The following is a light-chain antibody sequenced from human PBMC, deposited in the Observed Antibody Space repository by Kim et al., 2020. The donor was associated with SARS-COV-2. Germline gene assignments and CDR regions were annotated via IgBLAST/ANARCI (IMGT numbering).Light chain of an antibody. CDR3: QQYNNWPPGRT. CDR2: GAS. Sequence: EIVMTQSPATLSVSPGERATLSCRASQTVSSNLAWYQQKPGQAPRLLIYGASTRATGIPARFSGSGSETEFTLTISSLQSEDFAVYYCQQYNNWPPGRTFGQGTKVDIK. V-gene: IGKV3-15*01. CDR1: QTVSSN. J-gene: IGKJ1*01.